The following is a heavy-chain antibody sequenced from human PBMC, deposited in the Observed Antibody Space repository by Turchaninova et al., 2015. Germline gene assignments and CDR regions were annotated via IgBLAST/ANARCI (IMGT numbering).Heavy chain of an antibody. CDR2: SNPSGGST. Sequence: ASVKVSCKASGYTFTSYFLHWVRQAPGKGLDCMGISNPSGGSTTYAKKFQGRVTMTRDTSTSTVYRELSSLRSEDTAVYYCARESVSYAFHIWVQGTMVTVSS. CDR3: ARESVSYAFHI. V-gene: IGHV1-46*01. D-gene: IGHD3-3*01. J-gene: IGHJ3*02. CDR1: GYTFTSYF.